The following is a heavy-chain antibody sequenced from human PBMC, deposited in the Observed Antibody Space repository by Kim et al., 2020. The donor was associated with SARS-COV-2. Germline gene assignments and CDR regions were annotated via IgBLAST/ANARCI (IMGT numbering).Heavy chain of an antibody. V-gene: IGHV4-59*08. Sequence: PSLKSRVTISVDTSKNQFSLEPSSVTAADTAVYYCARQSCSGGSCYDFDYWGQGTLVTVSS. D-gene: IGHD2-15*01. CDR3: ARQSCSGGSCYDFDY. J-gene: IGHJ4*02.